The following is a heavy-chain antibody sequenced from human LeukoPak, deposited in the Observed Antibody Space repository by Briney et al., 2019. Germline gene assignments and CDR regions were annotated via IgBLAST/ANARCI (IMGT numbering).Heavy chain of an antibody. V-gene: IGHV4-34*01. J-gene: IGHJ4*02. CDR3: ARRRVLRYFDWLKGPGFDY. CDR1: GGSFSGYY. D-gene: IGHD3-9*01. CDR2: INHSGST. Sequence: SETLSLTCAVYGGSFSGYYWSWIRQPPGKGLEWIGEINHSGSTNYNPSLKSRVTISVDTSKNQFSLKLSSVTAADTAVYYCARRRVLRYFDWLKGPGFDYWGQGALVTVSS.